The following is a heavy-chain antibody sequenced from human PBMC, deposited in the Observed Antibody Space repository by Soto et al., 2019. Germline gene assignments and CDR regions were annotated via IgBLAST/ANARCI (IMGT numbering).Heavy chain of an antibody. V-gene: IGHV1-18*01. CDR3: ARGLHNDYSNYWGSSYGMDV. Sequence: QVQMVQSGAEVKKPGASVKVSCKTSGYTFTSYGISWVRQAPGQGLEWMGWSSAYNGNKNYAQKVQGRVTMTTDTSTSTAYMELRSLRPDDTAVYYCARGLHNDYSNYWGSSYGMDVWGQGTTVTVSS. CDR1: GYTFTSYG. CDR2: SSAYNGNK. J-gene: IGHJ6*02. D-gene: IGHD4-4*01.